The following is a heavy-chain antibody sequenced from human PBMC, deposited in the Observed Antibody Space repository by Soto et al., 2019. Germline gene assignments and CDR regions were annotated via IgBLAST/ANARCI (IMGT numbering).Heavy chain of an antibody. CDR3: ARDPALDY. CDR1: GVTFSSYA. V-gene: IGHV1-3*01. J-gene: IGHJ4*02. Sequence: ASVKFSCKASGVTFSSYAISWVRQAPGQRLEWVGGIIPGNGNTNYSQKFQGRVTLSSDTSATTAHMELTSLRSEDTAVYYCARDPALDYWGQGTLVTVSS. CDR2: IIPGNGNT.